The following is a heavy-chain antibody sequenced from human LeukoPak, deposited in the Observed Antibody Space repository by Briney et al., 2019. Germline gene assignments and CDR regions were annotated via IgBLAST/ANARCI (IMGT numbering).Heavy chain of an antibody. CDR1: GGSFSGYY. Sequence: SETLSLTCAVYGGSFSGYYWSWIRQPPGKGLEWIGEINHSGSTNYNPSLKSRVTISVDTSKNQFSLKLSCVTAADTAVYYCGVSSSSSKGSFDYWGQGTLVTVSS. J-gene: IGHJ4*02. V-gene: IGHV4-34*01. CDR3: GVSSSSSKGSFDY. D-gene: IGHD2-2*01. CDR2: INHSGST.